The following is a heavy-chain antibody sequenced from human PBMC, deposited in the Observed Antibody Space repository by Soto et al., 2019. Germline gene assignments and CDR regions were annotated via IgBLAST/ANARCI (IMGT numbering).Heavy chain of an antibody. V-gene: IGHV1-3*01. CDR1: GITFSTYA. D-gene: IGHD4-17*01. CDR3: ARDGVDYGGIPFSY. Sequence: ASVKVSCKASGITFSTYAIHWVRQAPGQRLEWMGWINAGNGNTRYSQKFQGRVTLTRDTSASTAYMELRSLRSDDTAVYYCARDGVDYGGIPFSYWGQGTLVTVSS. J-gene: IGHJ4*02. CDR2: INAGNGNT.